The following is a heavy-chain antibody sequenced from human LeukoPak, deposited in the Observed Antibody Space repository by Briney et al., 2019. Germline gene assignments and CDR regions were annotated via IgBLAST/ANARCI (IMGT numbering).Heavy chain of an antibody. V-gene: IGHV4-34*01. J-gene: IGHJ3*02. CDR1: GGSFSGYY. CDR2: ISHSGST. CDR3: ARGEDAFDI. Sequence: SETLSLTCAVYGGSFSGYYWSWIRQPPGKGLEWIGEISHSGSTNYNPSLKSRVTISVDTSKNQFSLKLSSVTAADTAVYYCARGEDAFDIWGQGTMVTVSS.